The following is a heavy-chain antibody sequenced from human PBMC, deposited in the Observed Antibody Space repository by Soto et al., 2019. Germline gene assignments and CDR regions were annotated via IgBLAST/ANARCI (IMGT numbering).Heavy chain of an antibody. CDR1: GFTFSPYR. D-gene: IGHD6-13*01. CDR2: IPGSGATV. J-gene: IGHJ4*02. V-gene: IGHV3-48*02. CDR3: QRGSSNWAYYFDF. Sequence: EVHMVESGGGLVQPGGSLRLSCAASGFTFSPYRLHGVRQAPGKGLEWVSYIPGSGATVYYADSVRGRFTISRDNATNSLYLQMTRLRDDDTYVYDCQRGSSNWAYYFDFWGQGTLVTVSS.